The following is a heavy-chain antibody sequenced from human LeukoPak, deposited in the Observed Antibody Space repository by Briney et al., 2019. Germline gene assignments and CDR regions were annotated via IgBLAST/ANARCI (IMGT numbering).Heavy chain of an antibody. D-gene: IGHD5-12*01. CDR2: ISTMSNYI. Sequence: GGSLRLSCAASGFDFSTYAINWVRQAPGKGLEWASSISTMSNYIFYGDSVKGRFTISRDNAKNSVYLQMNSLRPEDTAVYYCSRDRLGGLDLWGQGTLVTVSS. CDR1: GFDFSTYA. V-gene: IGHV3-21*01. CDR3: SRDRLGGLDL. J-gene: IGHJ5*02.